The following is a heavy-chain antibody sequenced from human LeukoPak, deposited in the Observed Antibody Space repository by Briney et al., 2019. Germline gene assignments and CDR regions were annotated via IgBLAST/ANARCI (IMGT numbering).Heavy chain of an antibody. Sequence: ASVKVSCRASGYTFTGYGISWVRQAPGQGLEWMGWISGYNGNTNYAQKFQGRVTMTTDTSTSTAYMELRSLRPDDTAVYYCARADIRAIASSGWYGFDYWGQGTLVTVSS. CDR1: GYTFTGYG. CDR3: ARADIRAIASSGWYGFDY. J-gene: IGHJ4*02. CDR2: ISGYNGNT. D-gene: IGHD6-19*01. V-gene: IGHV1-18*01.